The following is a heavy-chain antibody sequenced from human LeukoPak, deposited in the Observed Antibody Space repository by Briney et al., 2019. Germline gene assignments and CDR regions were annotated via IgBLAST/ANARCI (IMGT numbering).Heavy chain of an antibody. V-gene: IGHV1-2*02. CDR2: INPNSGGT. D-gene: IGHD3-9*01. Sequence: ASVKISCKASGYTFTGYYMHWVRQAPGQGLEWMGWINPNSGGTNYAQKFQGRVTMTRDTSISTVYMELSRLRSDDTAVYYCARDGGTGYYRGFDYWGQGTLVTVSS. CDR1: GYTFTGYY. CDR3: ARDGGTGYYRGFDY. J-gene: IGHJ4*02.